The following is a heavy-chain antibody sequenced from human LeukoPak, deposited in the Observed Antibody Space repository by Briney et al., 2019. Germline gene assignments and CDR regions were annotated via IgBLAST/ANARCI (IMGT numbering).Heavy chain of an antibody. CDR3: ARDRGGRGYNRWFDP. V-gene: IGHV1-18*01. CDR1: GYTFTSYG. CDR2: ISAYNGNT. J-gene: IGHJ5*02. Sequence: ASVKVSCKASGYTFTSYGISWVRQAPGQGLEWMGWISAYNGNTNYAQKLQGRVTMTTDTSTSTAYMELRSLRSDDTAVYYCARDRGGRGYNRWFDPWGQGTLVTVSS. D-gene: IGHD1-14*01.